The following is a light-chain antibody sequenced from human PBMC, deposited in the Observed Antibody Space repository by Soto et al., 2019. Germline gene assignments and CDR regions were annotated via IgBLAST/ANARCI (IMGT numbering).Light chain of an antibody. CDR1: QGIGTY. CDR2: AAS. J-gene: IGKJ5*01. CDR3: QQYNTFPIT. V-gene: IGKV1-16*02. Sequence: DIQMTQSPSSLSASIGDRVSITCRASQGIGTYLAWFRQTPGKAPQSLIYAASTLQSGGPSKFSGRGSGTHFTLTITNLQTEDFATYYCQQYNTFPITFGQGTRLEIK.